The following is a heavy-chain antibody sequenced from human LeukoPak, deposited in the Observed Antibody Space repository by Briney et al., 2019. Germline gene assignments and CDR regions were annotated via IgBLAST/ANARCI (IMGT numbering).Heavy chain of an antibody. V-gene: IGHV3-23*01. CDR2: ISGSADRT. CDR1: RFSFSTYE. CDR3: AIRANSYSDTWYYFDY. Sequence: GGSLRLSCAASRFSFSTYEMNWVRQAPGKGLEWVSAISGSADRTYYTDSVKGRFTISRDNSKNTLYLQMNSLRAEDTAVYYCAIRANSYSDTWYYFDYWGQGTLVTVSS. J-gene: IGHJ4*02. D-gene: IGHD6-13*01.